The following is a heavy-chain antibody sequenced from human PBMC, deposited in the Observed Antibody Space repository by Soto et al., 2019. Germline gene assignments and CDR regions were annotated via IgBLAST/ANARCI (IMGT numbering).Heavy chain of an antibody. Sequence: PGGSLRLSCAASGFTFSSYSMNWVRQAPGKGLEWVSSISSSSSYIYYADSVKGRFTISRDNAKNSLYLQMNSLRAEDTAVYYCARVSWERPNCGMDVWGQGTTVTVSS. V-gene: IGHV3-21*01. CDR3: ARVSWERPNCGMDV. J-gene: IGHJ6*02. D-gene: IGHD1-26*01. CDR1: GFTFSSYS. CDR2: ISSSSSYI.